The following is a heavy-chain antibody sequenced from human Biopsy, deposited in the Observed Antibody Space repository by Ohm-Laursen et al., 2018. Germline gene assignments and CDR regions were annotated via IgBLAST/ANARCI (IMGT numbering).Heavy chain of an antibody. Sequence: VKISCKTSGYNFISYSINWVRQAPGQGLEWLGGNIPILGTGNYAQKFQDRVTVAADTSTSTATMELRSLRSDDTAVYYCATKLTGYFHHWGQGTLVIVSS. CDR3: ATKLTGYFHH. CDR2: NIPILGTG. J-gene: IGHJ1*01. D-gene: IGHD3-9*01. CDR1: GYNFISYS. V-gene: IGHV1-69*13.